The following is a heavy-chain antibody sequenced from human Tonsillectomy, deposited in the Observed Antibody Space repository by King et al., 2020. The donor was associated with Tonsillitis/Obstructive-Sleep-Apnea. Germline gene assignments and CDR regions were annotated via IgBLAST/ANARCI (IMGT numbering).Heavy chain of an antibody. CDR3: ARAPGVVVVAATRNKVGPFDY. Sequence: QLVQSGGGVVQPGRSLRLSCAASGLTFSRYAVHGVRQAPGKGLEWVAVISYDGSNYYYAESVKGRFTISRDNSKRTLFLQMNSLRVEDTAVYYCARAPGVVVVAATRNKVGPFDYWGQGTLVTVSS. CDR2: ISYDGSNY. CDR1: GLTFSRYA. V-gene: IGHV3-30*01. J-gene: IGHJ4*02. D-gene: IGHD2-15*01.